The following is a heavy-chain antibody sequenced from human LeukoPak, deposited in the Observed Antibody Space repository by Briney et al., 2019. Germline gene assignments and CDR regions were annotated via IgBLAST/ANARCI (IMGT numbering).Heavy chain of an antibody. J-gene: IGHJ4*02. CDR1: GGTFSSYA. Sequence: SVKVSCKASGGTFSSYAISWVRQAPGQGLEWMGRIIPILGIANYAQKFQGRVTITADKSTSTAYMELSSLRSEDTAVYYCARAVDTAYYFGYWGQGTLVTVSS. CDR2: IIPILGIA. CDR3: ARAVDTAYYFGY. V-gene: IGHV1-69*04. D-gene: IGHD5-18*01.